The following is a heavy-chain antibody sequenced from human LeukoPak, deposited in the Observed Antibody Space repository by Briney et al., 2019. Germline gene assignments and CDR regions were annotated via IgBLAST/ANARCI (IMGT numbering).Heavy chain of an antibody. Sequence: GGSLRLSCVASGFSFSDYSLNWVRQRPGKGLEWISYITSRSAFTYYADSVKGRFTISRDDGKKSVYLHLSGLRVDDTAVYYCARDLTSAYWTPGGYYYYMDVWGKGTAVTVSS. J-gene: IGHJ6*03. CDR3: ARDLTSAYWTPGGYYYYMDV. D-gene: IGHD3/OR15-3a*01. V-gene: IGHV3-48*01. CDR2: ITSRSAFT. CDR1: GFSFSDYS.